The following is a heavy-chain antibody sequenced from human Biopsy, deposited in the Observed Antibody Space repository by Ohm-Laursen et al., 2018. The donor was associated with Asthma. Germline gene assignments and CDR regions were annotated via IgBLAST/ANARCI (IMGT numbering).Heavy chain of an antibody. Sequence: SSVKVSCKISGYSLTDLSMHWVRQAPGQGLEWMGGHDHEEGGTVNARRFQGRVTMTEDTSTDTAYMGLSSLSSDDTAVYYCAPDFPKDYVRYNFQFWGQGTLVTVSS. D-gene: IGHD4-17*01. J-gene: IGHJ4*02. CDR1: GYSLTDLS. V-gene: IGHV1-24*01. CDR2: HDHEEGGT. CDR3: APDFPKDYVRYNFQF.